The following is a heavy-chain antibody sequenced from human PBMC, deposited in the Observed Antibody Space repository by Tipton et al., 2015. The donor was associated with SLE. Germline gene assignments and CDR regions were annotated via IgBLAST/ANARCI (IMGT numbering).Heavy chain of an antibody. J-gene: IGHJ5*01. CDR3: ARDDETNTAWYNWLDP. CDR2: INNDGSVT. Sequence: SLRLSCAASGFSFRSYWMHWVRRAPGKGLDWVSYINNDGSVTKYADSVKGRFTISRDNAKNTLYLQMSSLGVDDTGVYYCARDDETNTAWYNWLDPWGQGTSVTVSS. D-gene: IGHD2-21*02. V-gene: IGHV3-74*01. CDR1: GFSFRSYW.